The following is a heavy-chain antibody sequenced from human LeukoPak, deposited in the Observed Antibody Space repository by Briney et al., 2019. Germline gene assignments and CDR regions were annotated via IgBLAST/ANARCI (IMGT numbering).Heavy chain of an antibody. J-gene: IGHJ4*02. CDR2: IRSKANSYAT. V-gene: IGHV3-73*01. CDR3: TRRSDTAAGTSAVDY. Sequence: GGSLRLSCAASGFTFSGSAMHWVRQASGKGLGWVGRIRSKANSYATAYAASVKGRFTISRDDSKNTAYLQMNSLKTEDTAVYYCTRRSDTAAGTSAVDYWGQGTLVTVSS. CDR1: GFTFSGSA. D-gene: IGHD6-13*01.